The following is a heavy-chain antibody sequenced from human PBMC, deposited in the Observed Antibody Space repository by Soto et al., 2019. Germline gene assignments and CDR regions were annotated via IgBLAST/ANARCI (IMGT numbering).Heavy chain of an antibody. D-gene: IGHD3-10*01. CDR2: IYYSGST. V-gene: IGHV4-59*12. J-gene: IGHJ4*02. CDR3: ACLWFGEPHYFDY. Sequence: SQTLSLTCTVSGGSISSYYWSWLRQPPGKGLEWIGYIYYSGSTNYNPSLKSRVTISVDTSKNQFSLKLSSVTAADTAVYYCACLWFGEPHYFDYLGQGTLVTGSS. CDR1: GGSISSYY.